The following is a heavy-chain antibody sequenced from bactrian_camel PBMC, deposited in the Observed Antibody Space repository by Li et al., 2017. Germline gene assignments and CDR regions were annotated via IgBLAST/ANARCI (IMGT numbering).Heavy chain of an antibody. D-gene: IGHD6*01. CDR2: IYLNSHRA. J-gene: IGHJ7*01. Sequence: HVQLVESGGGSVQDGGSLKLSCVASEKIAGSYCLAWFRQVPGKEREGVASIYLNSHRAIYGSSVKGRFTISQDSAKNTAILQMTDLKPEDSAMYYCAANSGRYGGTCESHIGMDYWGKGTQVTVS. V-gene: IGHV3S1*01. CDR1: EKIAGSYC.